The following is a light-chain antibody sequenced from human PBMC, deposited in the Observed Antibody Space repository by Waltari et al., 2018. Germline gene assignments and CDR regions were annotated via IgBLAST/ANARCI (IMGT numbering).Light chain of an antibody. CDR3: QHYLRLPVT. CDR2: GAS. CDR1: QSVGRA. V-gene: IGKV3-20*01. Sequence: SCRASQSVGRALTWYQQKPGQAPRLLIYGASTRASGIPDRFSGSGSGTDFSLTISRLEPDDFAVYFCQHYLRLPVTFGQGTTVEI. J-gene: IGKJ1*01.